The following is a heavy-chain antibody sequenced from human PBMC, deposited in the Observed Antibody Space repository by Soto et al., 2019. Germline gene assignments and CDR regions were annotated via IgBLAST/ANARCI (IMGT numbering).Heavy chain of an antibody. CDR2: IYYSGST. CDR1: GGSISSYY. V-gene: IGHV4-59*01. CDR3: ARVSMGEAVAGTIQFDY. J-gene: IGHJ4*02. D-gene: IGHD6-19*01. Sequence: SETLSLTCTVSGGSISSYYWSWIRQPPGKGLEWIGYIYYSGSTNYNPSLKSRVTISVDTSKNQFSLKLSSVTAADTAVYYCARVSMGEAVAGTIQFDYWGQGTLVTVSS.